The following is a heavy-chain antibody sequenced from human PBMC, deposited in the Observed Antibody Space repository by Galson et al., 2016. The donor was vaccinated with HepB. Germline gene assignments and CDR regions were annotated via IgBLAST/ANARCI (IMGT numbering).Heavy chain of an antibody. D-gene: IGHD3-10*01. Sequence: SLRLSCAASGLNVTTNYMAWVRQAPGKGLKWVSVIYTDDNTYFAASVKGRFTISRESSKNTVHLHMGSLKGEDTAVYYCARSAMTRGAPLGYFDYWGQGILVTVSS. CDR1: GLNVTTNY. V-gene: IGHV3-53*01. CDR3: ARSAMTRGAPLGYFDY. J-gene: IGHJ4*02. CDR2: IYTDDNT.